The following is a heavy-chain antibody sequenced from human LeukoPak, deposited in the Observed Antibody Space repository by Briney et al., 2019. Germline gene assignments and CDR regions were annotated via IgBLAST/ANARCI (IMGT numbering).Heavy chain of an antibody. V-gene: IGHV3-7*01. CDR3: GVGGYSHGYDY. Sequence: PGGSLRLSCAVSGFTFSSYWMSWVRQAPGKGLEWVANIKEDGSEKYYVDSVKGRFTISRDNAKNSLYLQMNSLRAEDMAVYYCGVGGYSHGYDYWGQGTLVTVSS. CDR1: GFTFSSYW. CDR2: IKEDGSEK. J-gene: IGHJ4*02. D-gene: IGHD5-18*01.